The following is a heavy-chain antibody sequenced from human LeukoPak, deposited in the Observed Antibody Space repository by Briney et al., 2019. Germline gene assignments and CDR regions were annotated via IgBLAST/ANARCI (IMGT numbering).Heavy chain of an antibody. J-gene: IGHJ4*02. V-gene: IGHV4-34*01. CDR2: INHSRST. CDR3: ARGRAARLRGYLRTAMVTLDY. Sequence: SSETLSLTCAVYGGSFSGYYWSWIRQPPGKGLEWIGEINHSRSTNHNPSLKSRVTISVDTSKNQFSLKLSSVTAADTAVYYCARGRAARLRGYLRTAMVTLDYWGQGTLVTVSS. D-gene: IGHD5-18*01. CDR1: GGSFSGYY.